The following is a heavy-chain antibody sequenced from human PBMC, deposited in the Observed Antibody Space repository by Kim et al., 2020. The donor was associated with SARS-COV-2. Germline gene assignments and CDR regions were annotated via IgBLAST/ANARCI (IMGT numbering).Heavy chain of an antibody. V-gene: IGHV6-1*01. D-gene: IGHD3-9*01. CDR2: TYYRSKWYN. CDR3: AKVDTIFDDNWFDP. Sequence: SQTLSLTCAISGDSVSSNSASWNWIRQSPSRGLEWLGRTYYRSKWYNDYAVSVKSRVIIIPDTSKNHFSLQLNSVTPEDTAVYYCAKVDTIFDDNWFDPWGQGTLVTVSS. J-gene: IGHJ5*02. CDR1: GDSVSSNSAS.